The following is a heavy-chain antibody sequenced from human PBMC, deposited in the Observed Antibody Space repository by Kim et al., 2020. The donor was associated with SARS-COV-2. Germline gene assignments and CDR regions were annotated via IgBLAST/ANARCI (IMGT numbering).Heavy chain of an antibody. D-gene: IGHD1-1*01. CDR1: GFTFSSYW. J-gene: IGHJ4*02. Sequence: GGSLRLSCAASGFTFSSYWMHWVRQIPGKGLVCLSRINADGSSTTYADSVKGRFTISRDNANNTLYLQMNSLRAEDTAVYYCARDAWNSIDNWGQGTLVT. CDR2: INADGSST. V-gene: IGHV3-74*01. CDR3: ARDAWNSIDN.